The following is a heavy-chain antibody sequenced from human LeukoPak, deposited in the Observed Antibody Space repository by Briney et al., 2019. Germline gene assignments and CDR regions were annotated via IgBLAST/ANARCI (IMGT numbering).Heavy chain of an antibody. D-gene: IGHD5-18*01. Sequence: PGGSLRLSCEGAGFTFRTYGMNWVRQAPGKGLEWVSYISDSSSIIYYADSVKGRFTISRDNAKNSLYLQMNSLRDEDTAVYYCGASTKHTAMVDYWGQGTLVTVSS. CDR3: GASTKHTAMVDY. CDR1: GFTFRTYG. J-gene: IGHJ4*02. V-gene: IGHV3-48*02. CDR2: ISDSSSII.